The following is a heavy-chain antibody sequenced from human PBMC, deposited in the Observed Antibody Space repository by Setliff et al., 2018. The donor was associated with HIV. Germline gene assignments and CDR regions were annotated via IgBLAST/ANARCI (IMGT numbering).Heavy chain of an antibody. D-gene: IGHD1-26*01. CDR3: ARELYGGNSRPFDY. J-gene: IGHJ4*02. V-gene: IGHV4-59*02. Sequence: PSETLSLTCSVSGGSVISYLWHWFRQPPGKGLGLIGYIYYTGITDYNPSLEGRLTISAGTSKNQVSLKLKSVTTADTAVYYCARELYGGNSRPFDYWGQGALVTVSS. CDR2: IYYTGIT. CDR1: GGSVISYL.